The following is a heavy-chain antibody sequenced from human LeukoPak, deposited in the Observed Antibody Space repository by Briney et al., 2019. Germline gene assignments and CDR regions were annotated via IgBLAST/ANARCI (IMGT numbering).Heavy chain of an antibody. J-gene: IGHJ5*02. CDR3: ARDRGYYGSGSYYH. CDR1: GFTFSSYA. V-gene: IGHV3-30*04. Sequence: GGSLRLSCAASGFTFSSYAMHWVRQAPGKGLEWVVVISCDGSNKYYADSVEGRFTISRDNSKNTLYLQMNSLRAEDTAVYYCARDRGYYGSGSYYHWGQGTLVTVSS. D-gene: IGHD3-10*01. CDR2: ISCDGSNK.